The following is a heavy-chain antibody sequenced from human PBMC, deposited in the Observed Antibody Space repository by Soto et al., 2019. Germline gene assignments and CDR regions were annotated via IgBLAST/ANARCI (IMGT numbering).Heavy chain of an antibody. D-gene: IGHD3-3*01. Sequence: PGGSLRLSCAASGFTFSDYYMNWIRQAPGKGLEWVSYISSSSSYTDYADSVKGRFTISRDNAKNSLFLQMNSLRAEDTAVYYCARDRVTIFGVDPFDYWGQGTLVTVS. CDR1: GFTFSDYY. CDR3: ARDRVTIFGVDPFDY. CDR2: ISSSSSYT. J-gene: IGHJ4*02. V-gene: IGHV3-11*06.